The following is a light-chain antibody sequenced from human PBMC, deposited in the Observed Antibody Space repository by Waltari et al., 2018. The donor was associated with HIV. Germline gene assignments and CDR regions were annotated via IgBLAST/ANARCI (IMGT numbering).Light chain of an antibody. CDR3: CSYAGSGTWV. CDR2: DVT. Sequence: QSALTQPASVSGSPGQSITISCTGTSSDVGGYNYVSWYQQHPGKAPTLMFYDVTKRPSGVSNRVAGSKSGNTASLTISGLQAEDEADYYCCSYAGSGTWVFGGGTKLTVL. CDR1: SSDVGGYNY. V-gene: IGLV2-23*02. J-gene: IGLJ3*02.